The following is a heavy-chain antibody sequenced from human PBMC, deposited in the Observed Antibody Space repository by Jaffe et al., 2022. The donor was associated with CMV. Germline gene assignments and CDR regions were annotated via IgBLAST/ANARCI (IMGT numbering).Heavy chain of an antibody. Sequence: EVQLVESGGGLVKPGGSLRLSCAASGFTFSSYSMNWVRQAPGKGLEWVSSISSSSSYIYYADSVKGRFTISRDNAKNSLYLQMNSLRAEDTAVYYCARDQIYYYDSSGYYPDAFDIWGQGTMVTVSS. J-gene: IGHJ3*02. CDR2: ISSSSSYI. D-gene: IGHD3-22*01. CDR3: ARDQIYYYDSSGYYPDAFDI. CDR1: GFTFSSYS. V-gene: IGHV3-21*01.